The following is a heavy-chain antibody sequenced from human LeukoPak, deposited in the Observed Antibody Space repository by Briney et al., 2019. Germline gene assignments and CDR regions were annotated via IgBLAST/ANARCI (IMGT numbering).Heavy chain of an antibody. J-gene: IGHJ6*02. CDR2: IYTSGST. Sequence: SETLSLTCTVSGGSISSGSYYWSWIRQPAGKGLEWIGRIYTSGSTNYNPSLKSRVTISLDTSKNQFSLKMSSVTAADTAMYYCARHISRGGPAAGTLNYYYYYGMDVWGQGTTVTVSS. D-gene: IGHD6-13*01. V-gene: IGHV4-61*02. CDR3: ARHISRGGPAAGTLNYYYYYGMDV. CDR1: GGSISSGSYY.